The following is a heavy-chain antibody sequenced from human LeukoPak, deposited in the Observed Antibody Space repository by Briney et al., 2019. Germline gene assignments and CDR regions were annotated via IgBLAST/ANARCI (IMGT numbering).Heavy chain of an antibody. V-gene: IGHV3-74*01. CDR1: GLTFSNYW. CDR2: ISADGRST. CDR3: XRDLNKYFDV. Sequence: GGSLRLSCAASGLTFSNYWMHWVRQAPGKGLEWVSHISADGRSTSYADSVKGRFTISRDNAKNTLYLQMNSLRAEDTAVYYCXRDLNKYFDVWGRGALVTVSS. J-gene: IGHJ2*01.